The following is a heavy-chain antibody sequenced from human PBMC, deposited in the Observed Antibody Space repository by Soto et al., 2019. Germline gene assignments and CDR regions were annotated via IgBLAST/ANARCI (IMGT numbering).Heavy chain of an antibody. Sequence: GGSLRLSCAASGFTFSSYGMHWVRQAPGKGLEWVAVISYDGSNKYYADSVKGRFTISRDNSKNTLYLQMNSLRAEDTAVYYCAIPERGGVVVVPAAMWGQGTLVTVSS. D-gene: IGHD2-2*01. CDR1: GFTFSSYG. V-gene: IGHV3-30*03. J-gene: IGHJ4*02. CDR2: ISYDGSNK. CDR3: AIPERGGVVVVPAAM.